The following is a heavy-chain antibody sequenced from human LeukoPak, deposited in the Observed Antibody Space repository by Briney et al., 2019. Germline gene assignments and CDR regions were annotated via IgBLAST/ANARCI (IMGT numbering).Heavy chain of an antibody. D-gene: IGHD3-22*01. CDR3: ETYYYNSSGYFPY. CDR2: IYTSGST. Sequence: SQTLSLTCTVSGGSISSGSYYWSWIRQPAGKGLEWIGRIYTSGSTNYNPSLKSRVTISVDTSKNQFSLKLGSVTAADTAVYYCETYYYNSSGYFPYWGQGTLVTVSS. CDR1: GGSISSGSYY. V-gene: IGHV4-61*02. J-gene: IGHJ4*02.